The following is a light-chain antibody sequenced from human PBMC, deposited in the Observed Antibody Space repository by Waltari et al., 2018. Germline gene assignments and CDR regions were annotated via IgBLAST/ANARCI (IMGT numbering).Light chain of an antibody. CDR1: QNIDNY. J-gene: IGKJ4*01. CDR2: TAS. Sequence: DIQMTQSPSSLSASVGDRVTITCRASQNIDNYLNWYQQKPGKAPSLLIYTASSLQSGVPSRFDGSGSGTDFTLTISSLQPEDFATYYCQQSYSNPVTFGGGTKVEIK. V-gene: IGKV1-39*01. CDR3: QQSYSNPVT.